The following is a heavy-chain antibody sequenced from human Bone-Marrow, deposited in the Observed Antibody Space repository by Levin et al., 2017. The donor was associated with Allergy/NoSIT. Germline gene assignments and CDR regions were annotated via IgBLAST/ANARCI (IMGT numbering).Heavy chain of an antibody. V-gene: IGHV3-7*01. CDR2: INPDGSQR. CDR1: GFTFSSDW. CDR3: ARNYAWSFDY. Sequence: GGSLRLSCATSGFTFSSDWMTWVRRAPGKGLEWVALINPDGSQRYHVDSVKGRFTISRDNAKNSLSLQMSSLRVEDTAVYFCARNYAWSFDYWGQGTLVSVSS. J-gene: IGHJ4*02. D-gene: IGHD2-2*01.